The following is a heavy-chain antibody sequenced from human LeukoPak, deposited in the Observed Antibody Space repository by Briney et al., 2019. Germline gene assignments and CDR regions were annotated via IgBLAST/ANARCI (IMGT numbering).Heavy chain of an antibody. Sequence: SETLSLTCTVSGGSISSSSYYWGWIRQPPGKGLEWIGSIYYSGSTYYNPSLKSRVTISVDTSKNQFSLKLSSVTAADPAVYYCARDGPVRDYYGMDVWGQGTTVTVSS. CDR3: ARDGPVRDYYGMDV. D-gene: IGHD3-10*01. J-gene: IGHJ6*02. V-gene: IGHV4-39*07. CDR2: IYYSGST. CDR1: GGSISSSSYY.